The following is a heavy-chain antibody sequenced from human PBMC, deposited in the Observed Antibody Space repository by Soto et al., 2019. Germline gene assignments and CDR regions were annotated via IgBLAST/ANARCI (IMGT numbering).Heavy chain of an antibody. CDR3: ARDGGIAAYYYYYGMDV. CDR1: GFTFSSYG. J-gene: IGHJ6*02. Sequence: PGGSLRLSCAASGFTFSSYGMHWVRQAPGKGLEWVAVIWYDGSNKYYADSVKGRFTISRDNSKNTLYLQMNSLRAEDTAVYYCARDGGIAAYYYYYGMDVWGQGTTVTVSS. V-gene: IGHV3-33*01. CDR2: IWYDGSNK. D-gene: IGHD6-13*01.